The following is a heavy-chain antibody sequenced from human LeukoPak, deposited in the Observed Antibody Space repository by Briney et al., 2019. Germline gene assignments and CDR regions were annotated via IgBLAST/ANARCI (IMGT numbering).Heavy chain of an antibody. J-gene: IGHJ6*03. Sequence: GASVKVSCKASGYTFTSYDINWVRQATGQGLEWMGWMNPNSGNTGYAQKFQGIVTITRNTSISTAYMELSSLRSEDTAVYYCARGGNWRFLEWLYGYMDVWGKGTTVTVSS. D-gene: IGHD3-3*01. CDR2: MNPNSGNT. CDR3: ARGGNWRFLEWLYGYMDV. V-gene: IGHV1-8*03. CDR1: GYTFTSYD.